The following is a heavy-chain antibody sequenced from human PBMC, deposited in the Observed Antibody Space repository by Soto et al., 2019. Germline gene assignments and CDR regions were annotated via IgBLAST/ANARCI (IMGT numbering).Heavy chain of an antibody. CDR1: GLTFRTYA. D-gene: IGHD2-2*01. Sequence: EVQLLESGGGLVQPGGSLRLSCAVSGLTFRTYAMTWVRQAPGKGLEWVSSISANGGSTYYADPAKGRFTISRDNSKNTLFLQMNSLRAEDTAVFYCGTVLPATMGENYYFYMDVWGKGTTVTVSS. CDR3: GTVLPATMGENYYFYMDV. CDR2: ISANGGST. J-gene: IGHJ6*03. V-gene: IGHV3-23*01.